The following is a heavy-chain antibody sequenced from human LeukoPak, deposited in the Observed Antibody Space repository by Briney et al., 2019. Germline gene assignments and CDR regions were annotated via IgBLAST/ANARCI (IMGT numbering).Heavy chain of an antibody. V-gene: IGHV1-24*01. CDR3: ATGGCRLSSEETFWTLWY. Sequence: ASVKVSCKVSGYTLTELSMHWVRQAPGKGLEWMGGFDPEDGETIYAQKFQGRVTMTEDTSTDTAYMELSSLRSEDTAVYYCATGGCRLSSEETFWTLWYWGQGTLVTVSS. J-gene: IGHJ4*02. CDR1: GYTLTELS. CDR2: FDPEDGET. D-gene: IGHD3/OR15-3a*01.